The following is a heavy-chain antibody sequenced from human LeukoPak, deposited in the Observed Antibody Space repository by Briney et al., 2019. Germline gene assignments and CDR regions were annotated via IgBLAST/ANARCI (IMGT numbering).Heavy chain of an antibody. V-gene: IGHV4-34*01. Sequence: SETLSLTCAVYGGSFSSYYWSWIRQPPGKGLEWIGEINHSGSTNYNPSLKSRVTISVDTSKNQFSLKLSSVTAADTAVYYCAIGSRAFQHWGQGTLVTVSS. J-gene: IGHJ1*01. CDR1: GGSFSSYY. CDR3: AIGSRAFQH. CDR2: INHSGST. D-gene: IGHD3-10*01.